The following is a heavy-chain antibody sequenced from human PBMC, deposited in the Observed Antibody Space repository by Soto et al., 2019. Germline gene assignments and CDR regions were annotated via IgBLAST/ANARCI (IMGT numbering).Heavy chain of an antibody. Sequence: QVQLQESGPGLVNPSETLSLTCTVSGGSISSYYWSWIRQPPGKGLEWIGYIYYSGSTNYNPSLKSRVTISVDTSKNQFSLKLSSVTAADTAVYYCAREGVQAAWFDPWGQGTLVTVSS. J-gene: IGHJ5*02. CDR2: IYYSGST. CDR3: AREGVQAAWFDP. V-gene: IGHV4-59*01. D-gene: IGHD3-10*01. CDR1: GGSISSYY.